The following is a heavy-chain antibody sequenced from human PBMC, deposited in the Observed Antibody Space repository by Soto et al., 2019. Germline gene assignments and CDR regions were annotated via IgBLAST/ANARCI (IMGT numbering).Heavy chain of an antibody. D-gene: IGHD3-22*01. Sequence: GSLRLSCAASGFTFSNAWMSWVRQAPGRGLEWVGHIKSKTDGGTTDYAAPVKGRFTIPRDDSKNTLYLQMNSLKTEDTAVYYCTTDSLMGDYYDSSGLFDYWGQGTLVTVSS. CDR2: IKSKTDGGTT. CDR1: GFTFSNAW. J-gene: IGHJ4*02. V-gene: IGHV3-15*01. CDR3: TTDSLMGDYYDSSGLFDY.